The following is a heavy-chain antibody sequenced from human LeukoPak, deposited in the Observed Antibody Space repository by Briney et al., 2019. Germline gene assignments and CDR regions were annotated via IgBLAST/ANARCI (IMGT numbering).Heavy chain of an antibody. CDR1: GYSISSGYY. J-gene: IGHJ4*02. D-gene: IGHD6-13*01. V-gene: IGHV4-38-2*01. CDR3: ARQSTSSWYDY. Sequence: SETLSLTCAVPGYSISSGYYWGWIRQPPGKGLEWIGSIYHSGNTYYNPSLKSRVTMSVDTSKNQFSLKLSSVTAADTAVYYCARQSTSSWYDYWGQGTLVTVSS. CDR2: IYHSGNT.